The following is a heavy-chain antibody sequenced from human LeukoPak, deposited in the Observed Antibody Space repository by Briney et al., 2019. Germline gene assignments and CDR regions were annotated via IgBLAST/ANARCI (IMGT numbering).Heavy chain of an antibody. CDR3: AKAPGRRYYYYMDV. D-gene: IGHD3-10*01. CDR2: ISGSGGST. V-gene: IGHV3-23*01. CDR1: GFTFSSYA. J-gene: IGHJ6*03. Sequence: PGGSLRLSCAASGFTFSSYAMSWVRQAPGKGLEWVSAISGSGGSTYYADSVKGRFTIPRDNSKNTLHLQMNSLRAEDTAVYYCAKAPGRRYYYYMDVWGKGTTVTVSS.